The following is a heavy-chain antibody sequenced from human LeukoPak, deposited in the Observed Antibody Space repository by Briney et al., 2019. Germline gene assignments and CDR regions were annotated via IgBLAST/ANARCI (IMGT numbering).Heavy chain of an antibody. V-gene: IGHV3-30*14. CDR3: ARAQGYSSGWYDY. Sequence: PWRSLRLSCAASGFTFSSYAMHWVRQAPGKGLEWVAVISYDGSDKYYPDSVKGRFTISRDNSKNTLYLQMNSLRAEDTAVYYCARAQGYSSGWYDYWGQGTLVTVSS. CDR2: ISYDGSDK. D-gene: IGHD6-19*01. CDR1: GFTFSSYA. J-gene: IGHJ4*02.